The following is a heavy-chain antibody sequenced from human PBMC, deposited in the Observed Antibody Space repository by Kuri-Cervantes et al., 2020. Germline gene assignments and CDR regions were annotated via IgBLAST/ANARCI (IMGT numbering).Heavy chain of an antibody. CDR2: ISGSGGST. D-gene: IGHD5-18*01. V-gene: IGHV3-23*01. CDR1: GFTFSSYA. CDR3: ARAGPGGYSYGTHLSDY. Sequence: ETLSLTCAASGFTFSSYAMSWVRQAPGKGLEWVSAISGSGGSTYYADSVKGRFTISRDNSKNTLYLQMNSLRAEDTAVYYCARAGPGGYSYGTHLSDYWGQGTLVTVSS. J-gene: IGHJ4*02.